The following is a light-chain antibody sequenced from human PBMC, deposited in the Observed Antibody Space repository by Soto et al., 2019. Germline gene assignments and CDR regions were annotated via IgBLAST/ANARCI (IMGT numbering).Light chain of an antibody. J-gene: IGLJ2*01. CDR3: AAWDDSLNAVV. CDR2: SNN. V-gene: IGLV1-44*01. CDR1: SSNIGSNI. Sequence: QSVLTQPPSASGTPGQRVAISCSGSSSNIGSNIVTWYQQLPGTAPKLLIYSNNQRPSGVPDRFSGSKSGTSASLAIRGLQSEDEAVYYCAAWDDSLNAVVFGGGTKLTVL.